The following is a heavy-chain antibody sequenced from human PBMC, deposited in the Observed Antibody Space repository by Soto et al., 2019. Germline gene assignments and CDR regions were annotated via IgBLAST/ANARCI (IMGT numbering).Heavy chain of an antibody. D-gene: IGHD6-19*01. J-gene: IGHJ3*01. CDR3: AKDRAHLAVAAIAGGGGAFDA. V-gene: IGHV3-23*01. Sequence: GGSLRLSCAASGFTFSEYAMSWVRQAPGKGLEWVSVIGGDGGSPNYADSVKGRFTVSRDNSESTVFLQVDSLRPEDTAMYFCAKDRAHLAVAAIAGGGGAFDAWGQGTMVTVSS. CDR1: GFTFSEYA. CDR2: IGGDGGSP.